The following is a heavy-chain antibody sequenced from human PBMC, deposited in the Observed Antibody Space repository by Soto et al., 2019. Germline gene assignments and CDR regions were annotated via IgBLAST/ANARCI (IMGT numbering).Heavy chain of an antibody. J-gene: IGHJ5*02. CDR1: GYNLTPYP. V-gene: IGHV3-48*02. CDR2: ISSGSDII. Sequence: GGSLRLSCAPGYNLTPYPVNWVRQAPGKGLEWVAYISSGSDIIYYADSVKGRFSISRDTAKNLVFLQMKSLREDDTAVYYCVLMIRCRPRYSDPSCQGTQLTV. CDR3: VLMIRCRPRYSDP. D-gene: IGHD4-17*01.